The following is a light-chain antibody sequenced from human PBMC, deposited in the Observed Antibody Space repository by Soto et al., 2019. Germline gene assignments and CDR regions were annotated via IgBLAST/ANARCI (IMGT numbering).Light chain of an antibody. V-gene: IGKV3-20*01. Sequence: TQSPSSVSAFVGDRVTITCRASQGISTHLAWYQLKPGQAPRLFIYGASSRATGIPDRFSGSGSGTDFTLTISRLEPEDFAVYICQQYGTSPRTFGQGTRLEIK. J-gene: IGKJ5*01. CDR1: QGISTH. CDR2: GAS. CDR3: QQYGTSPRT.